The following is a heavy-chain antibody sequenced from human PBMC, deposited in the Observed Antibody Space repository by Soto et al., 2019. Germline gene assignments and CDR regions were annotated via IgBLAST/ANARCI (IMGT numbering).Heavy chain of an antibody. V-gene: IGHV3-23*01. CDR1: GFSFSSSV. Sequence: EVRLFESGGGLVQPGVSLRLSCAASGFSFSSSVMSWVRQAPGKVLEWVSTSSCGGGTTYYADSVKGRFTISRDRSKNTLYLQMNSLRDEDTAVYYCAKDWGIAVAATGYFLHWGQGTLVTVSS. CDR3: AKDWGIAVAATGYFLH. D-gene: IGHD6-19*01. J-gene: IGHJ1*01. CDR2: SSCGGGTT.